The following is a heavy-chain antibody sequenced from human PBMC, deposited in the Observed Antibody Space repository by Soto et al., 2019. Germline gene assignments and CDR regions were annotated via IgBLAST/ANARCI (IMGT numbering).Heavy chain of an antibody. CDR3: ARDKLMGPRYFDWLGAFDI. CDR1: GFTFSDYY. CDR2: ISSSGSTI. V-gene: IGHV3-11*01. Sequence: QVQLVESGGGLVKPGGSLRLSCAASGFTFSDYYMSWIRQAPGKGLEWVSYISSSGSTIYYADSVKGRFTISRDNAKNSLYLQMNSLRAEDTAVYYCARDKLMGPRYFDWLGAFDIWGQGTMVTVSS. J-gene: IGHJ3*02. D-gene: IGHD3-9*01.